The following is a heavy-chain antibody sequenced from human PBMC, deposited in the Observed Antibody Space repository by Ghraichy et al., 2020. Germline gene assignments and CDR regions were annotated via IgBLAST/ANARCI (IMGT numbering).Heavy chain of an antibody. CDR1: GFFISSGYY. D-gene: IGHD7-27*01. Sequence: SETLSLTCSVSGFFISSGYYWAWIRQPPGHGLEWIATIHSNGQTHYNPSLRTRVTISMDTSKNHFSLELRSVTAADTAVYYCARDPWGFQDDNRFDPWGQGMLVTVSS. J-gene: IGHJ5*02. CDR3: ARDPWGFQDDNRFDP. V-gene: IGHV4-38-2*02. CDR2: IHSNGQT.